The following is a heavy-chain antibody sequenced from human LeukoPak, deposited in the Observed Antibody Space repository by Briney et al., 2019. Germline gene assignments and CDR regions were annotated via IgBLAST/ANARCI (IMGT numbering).Heavy chain of an antibody. Sequence: ASVKVSCKASGYTFTGYYMNWVRQAPGQGLEWMGSINPISGDTNYAQKFQGGVTMTRDTSISTAYMELSRLRSDDTAVYYCARGVDLYSNYFDYWGQGTPVTVSS. V-gene: IGHV1-2*02. CDR2: INPISGDT. CDR3: ARGVDLYSNYFDY. J-gene: IGHJ4*02. D-gene: IGHD4-11*01. CDR1: GYTFTGYY.